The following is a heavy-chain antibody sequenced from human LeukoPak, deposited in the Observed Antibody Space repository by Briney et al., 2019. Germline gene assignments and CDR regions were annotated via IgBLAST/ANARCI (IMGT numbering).Heavy chain of an antibody. V-gene: IGHV3-30*04. CDR2: ISYDGSNK. D-gene: IGHD1-26*01. CDR1: GFTFSSYA. J-gene: IGHJ4*02. CDR3: AKVGAPAFDY. Sequence: TGGSLRLSCAASGFTFSSYAMHWVRQAPGKGLEWVAVISYDGSNKYYADSVKGRFTISRDNSKNTLYLQMNSLRAEDTAVYYCAKVGAPAFDYWGRGTLVTVSS.